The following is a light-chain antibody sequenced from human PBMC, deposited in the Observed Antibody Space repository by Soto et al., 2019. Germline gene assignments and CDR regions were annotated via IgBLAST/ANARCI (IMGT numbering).Light chain of an antibody. CDR3: QQRSNWPRT. V-gene: IGKV3-11*01. Sequence: EIVLTQSPVTLSLSPGERATLSCRASQSVSSYLAWYQQKPGLAPRLLIYDASNRATGIPARFSGSGSGTDFTLTISSLEPEDFVVYYCQQRSNWPRTFGQGTKVEFK. CDR1: QSVSSY. J-gene: IGKJ1*01. CDR2: DAS.